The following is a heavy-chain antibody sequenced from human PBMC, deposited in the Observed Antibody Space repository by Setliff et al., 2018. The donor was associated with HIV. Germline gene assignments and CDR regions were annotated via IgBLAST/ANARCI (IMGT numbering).Heavy chain of an antibody. J-gene: IGHJ6*03. CDR3: ARGQYYYGSGISYYYYYYYMDV. CDR2: IYYSGST. Sequence: SETLSLTCTVSGASVSRYYWSWIRQSPGKGLEWIGYIYYSGSTNYNPSLKSRVTISVDTSKNQFSLKLSSVTAADTAVYYCARGQYYYGSGISYYYYYYYMDVWGKGTTVTVSS. V-gene: IGHV4-59*02. CDR1: GASVSRYY. D-gene: IGHD3-10*01.